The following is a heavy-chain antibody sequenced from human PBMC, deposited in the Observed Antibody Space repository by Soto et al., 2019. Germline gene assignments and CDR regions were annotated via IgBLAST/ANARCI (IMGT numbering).Heavy chain of an antibody. CDR1: GYSFTSYW. CDR3: ARIRSGSSNNLIRYYYYYMDV. V-gene: IGHV5-51*01. CDR2: IYPGDSDT. Sequence: PGESLKISCKGSGYSFTSYWIGWVRQMPGKGLEWMGIIYPGDSDTRYSPSFQGQVTISADKSISTAYLQWSSLKASDTAMYYCARIRSGSSNNLIRYYYYYMDVWGKGTTVTVSS. D-gene: IGHD6-6*01. J-gene: IGHJ6*03.